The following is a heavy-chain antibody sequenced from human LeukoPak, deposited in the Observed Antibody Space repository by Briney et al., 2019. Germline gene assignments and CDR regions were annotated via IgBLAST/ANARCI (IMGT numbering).Heavy chain of an antibody. CDR3: ARGCRYYYGLGSEKYYYYYYMDV. V-gene: IGHV4-34*01. J-gene: IGHJ6*03. D-gene: IGHD3-10*01. Sequence: SETLSLTCAVYGGSFSGYYWSWIRQPPGKGLEWIGEINHSGSTNYNPSLKSRVTISVDTSKNQFSLKLSSLTAADTAVYYCARGCRYYYGLGSEKYYYYYYMDVWGKGTTVTVSS. CDR1: GGSFSGYY. CDR2: INHSGST.